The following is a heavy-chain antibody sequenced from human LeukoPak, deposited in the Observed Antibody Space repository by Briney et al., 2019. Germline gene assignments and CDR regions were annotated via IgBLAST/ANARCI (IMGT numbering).Heavy chain of an antibody. V-gene: IGHV3-7*03. Sequence: PGGSLRLSCAASGFTFSSYWMSWVRQAPGKGLEWVANIKQDGSEKYYVDSVKGRFTIFRDNAKNSLYLQMNSLRAEDMALYYCAKDYSSSWSSPGDAFDIWGQGTMVTVSS. J-gene: IGHJ3*02. CDR3: AKDYSSSWSSPGDAFDI. CDR2: IKQDGSEK. CDR1: GFTFSSYW. D-gene: IGHD6-13*01.